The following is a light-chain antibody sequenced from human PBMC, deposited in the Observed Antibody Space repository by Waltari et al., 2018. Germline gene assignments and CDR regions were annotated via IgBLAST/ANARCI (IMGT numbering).Light chain of an antibody. CDR3: QQYNTDYT. CDR2: KAS. V-gene: IGKV1-5*03. Sequence: DVQMTHSPSTLSASVGDTVSITCRASQSIMSWLAWYQQQAGKAPKVLISKASTLESGVPSRFSGSESGTEFTLTISNLQPDDFATYYCQQYNTDYTFGQGTILEIK. CDR1: QSIMSW. J-gene: IGKJ2*01.